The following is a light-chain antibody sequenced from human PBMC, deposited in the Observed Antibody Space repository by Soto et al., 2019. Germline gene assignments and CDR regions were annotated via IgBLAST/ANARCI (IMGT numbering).Light chain of an antibody. Sequence: EIVLTQSPGTLSLSPGERATLSCRAIQSVTSNFFAWYQQRPGQAPRLLIYAASNRATGIPDRFSGSGSGTDLTLTISRLEPEDFAGYYCQQYGSSPPITFGQGTRLEIK. CDR3: QQYGSSPPIT. V-gene: IGKV3-20*01. J-gene: IGKJ5*01. CDR2: AAS. CDR1: QSVTSNF.